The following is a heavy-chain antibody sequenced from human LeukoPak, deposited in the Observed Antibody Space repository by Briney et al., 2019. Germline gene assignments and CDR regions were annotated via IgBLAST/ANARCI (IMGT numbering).Heavy chain of an antibody. J-gene: IGHJ4*02. V-gene: IGHV3-30-3*01. CDR3: AREAGGVTYEGGDY. CDR2: ISYDGSNK. D-gene: IGHD2-21*02. CDR1: GFTFSSYA. Sequence: GRSLRLSCAASGFTFSSYAMHWVRQAPGKGLEWVAVISYDGSNKYYADSVKGRFTISRDNSKNTLYLQMNSLRAEDTAVYYCAREAGGVTYEGGDYWGQGTLVTVSS.